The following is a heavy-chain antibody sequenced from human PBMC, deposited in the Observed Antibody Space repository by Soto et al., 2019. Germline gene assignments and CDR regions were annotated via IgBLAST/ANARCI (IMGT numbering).Heavy chain of an antibody. CDR3: ARASYLDPAFDI. J-gene: IGHJ3*02. Sequence: QVQLVQSGAEVKRPGASVKVSCKASGYTFTSYDFNWVRQAPGQGHEWMGWVNPNSGNTDYAQKFQGRVTMTRNTSIRTAYMELSSLRSEDTAVYYCARASYLDPAFDIWGQGTMVTASS. CDR1: GYTFTSYD. D-gene: IGHD2-2*03. V-gene: IGHV1-8*01. CDR2: VNPNSGNT.